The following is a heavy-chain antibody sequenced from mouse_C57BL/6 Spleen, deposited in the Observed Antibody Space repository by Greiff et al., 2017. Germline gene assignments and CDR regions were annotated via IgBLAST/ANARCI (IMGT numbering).Heavy chain of an antibody. Sequence: EVQLQQSGAELVKPGASVKLSCTASGFNITDYYMHWVKQRTEQGLEWIGRIDPADGETKSAPKFQGKATLTVDTSSNTAYLQLSRLSSEDTAVYYCARSDCAWFAYWGQGTLVTVSA. J-gene: IGHJ3*01. CDR3: ARSDCAWFAY. D-gene: IGHD2-4*01. V-gene: IGHV14-2*01. CDR1: GFNITDYY. CDR2: IDPADGET.